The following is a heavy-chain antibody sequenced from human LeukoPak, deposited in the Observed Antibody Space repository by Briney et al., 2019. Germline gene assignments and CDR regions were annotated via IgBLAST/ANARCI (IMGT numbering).Heavy chain of an antibody. CDR2: IQAKAYGGAT. CDR1: GVTLGDYA. Sequence: GGSLRLSCSTSGVTLGDYAMSWVRQAPGKGLEWVGFIQAKAYGGATKYAASVNGRFSISRDDSQSIANLQMNDLKTEDTAVYYCTRAPHPRCSSSGCYLDYWGQGTLVTVSS. J-gene: IGHJ4*02. V-gene: IGHV3-49*04. D-gene: IGHD2-2*01. CDR3: TRAPHPRCSSSGCYLDY.